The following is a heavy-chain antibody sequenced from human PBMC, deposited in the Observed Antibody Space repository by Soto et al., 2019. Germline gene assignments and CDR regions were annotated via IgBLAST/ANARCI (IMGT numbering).Heavy chain of an antibody. J-gene: IGHJ3*02. CDR2: INAGNGNT. CDR3: ARGPGGADAFAI. Sequence: ASVKVSCKASGCTFTSYAMHWVRQAPGQRLEWMGWINAGNGNTKYSQKFQGRVTITRDTSASTAYMGLSSLRSEDTAVYYCARGPGGADAFAIWGQGTMVTVSS. CDR1: GCTFTSYA. D-gene: IGHD3-10*01. V-gene: IGHV1-3*01.